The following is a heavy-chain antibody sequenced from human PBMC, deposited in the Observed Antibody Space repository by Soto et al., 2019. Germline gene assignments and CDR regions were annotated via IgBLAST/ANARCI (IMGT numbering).Heavy chain of an antibody. V-gene: IGHV1-2*02. J-gene: IGHJ5*02. CDR1: GYAFTGDY. CDR3: ARPHCGTHSCHGWLAP. D-gene: IGHD2-2*01. CDR2: INTDSGGA. Sequence: ASVSVSGKASGYAFTGDYIYWVRQAPGQGLEWMGWINTDSGGANYAQNFQGRVTMTRDTSISTAYMELTRLTPDATAVYYCARPHCGTHSCHGWLAPSAQGPLLLLSS.